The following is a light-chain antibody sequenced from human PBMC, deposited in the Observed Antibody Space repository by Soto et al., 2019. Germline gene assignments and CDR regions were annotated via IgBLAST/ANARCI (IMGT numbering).Light chain of an antibody. CDR2: GAS. V-gene: IGKV3-20*01. CDR3: QQYGTSSRT. J-gene: IGKJ1*01. CDR1: QSVSNKY. Sequence: EIQFTQSPCTLSLSPGERATLPCTASQSVSNKYLAWYQQKPGQAPRVLIYGASSRETGIPERFSGSGAGTEFTLTITSLQPEDFAVYYCQQYGTSSRTFGQGTKVDIK.